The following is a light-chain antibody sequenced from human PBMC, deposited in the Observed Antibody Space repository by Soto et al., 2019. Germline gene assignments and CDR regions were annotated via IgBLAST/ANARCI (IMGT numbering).Light chain of an antibody. CDR1: SGRNMYP. J-gene: IGLJ1*01. V-gene: IGLV4-69*01. CDR3: QTWGTGITA. CDR2: FNSDGSH. Sequence: QPVLPQSPSASASPGASVNLTCTLTSGRNMYPTAWHQQRPQKGPRFLLKFNSDGSHPKGDGIPDRFSGSSSGAERYLTISDLQSEDEADYFCQTWGTGITAFGTGTKATVL.